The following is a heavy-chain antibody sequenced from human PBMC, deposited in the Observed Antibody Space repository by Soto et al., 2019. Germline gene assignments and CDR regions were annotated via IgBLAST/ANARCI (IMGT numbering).Heavy chain of an antibody. CDR1: GGSVTNSSYY. CDR3: VSQRTTVPTQAYFDY. J-gene: IGHJ4*02. V-gene: IGHV4-39*01. D-gene: IGHD4-17*01. Sequence: SETLSLTCTVSGGSVTNSSYYWGWIRQSPGKGLEWIGSVYYRGRSYSKSSVKSRVTISVDTSKNRFSLSLNSVTASDTAVYFCVSQRTTVPTQAYFDYWRPVPRVTVAS. CDR2: VYYRGRS.